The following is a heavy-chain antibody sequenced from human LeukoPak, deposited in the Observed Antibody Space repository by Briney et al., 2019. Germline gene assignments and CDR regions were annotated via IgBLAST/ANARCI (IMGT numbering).Heavy chain of an antibody. CDR1: GGSISSGGYY. D-gene: IGHD4/OR15-4a*01. V-gene: IGHV4-39*07. J-gene: IGHJ6*02. CDR2: INHSGST. Sequence: PSETLSLTCTVSGGSISSGGYYWSWIRQPPGKGLEWIGEINHSGSTNYNPSLKSRVTISVDTSKNQFSLKLSSVTAADTAVYYCARGLGANLRMDVWGQGTTVTVSS. CDR3: ARGLGANLRMDV.